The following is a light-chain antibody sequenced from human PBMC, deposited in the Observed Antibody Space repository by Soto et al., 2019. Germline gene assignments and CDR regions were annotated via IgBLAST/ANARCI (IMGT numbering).Light chain of an antibody. Sequence: EIVLTQSPGTLSLSPGERATLSCRASQSVSSSYLAWYQQKPGQDPRLLIYGASSRATCIPDRFSCSGSGTDFTLTISRLEPEDFAVYYCQQYGSSPLTFGGGTKVEIK. CDR3: QQYGSSPLT. CDR1: QSVSSSY. J-gene: IGKJ4*01. CDR2: GAS. V-gene: IGKV3-20*01.